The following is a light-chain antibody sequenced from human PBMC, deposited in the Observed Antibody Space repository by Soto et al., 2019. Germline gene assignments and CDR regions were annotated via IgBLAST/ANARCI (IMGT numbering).Light chain of an antibody. V-gene: IGKV4-1*01. CDR2: WAS. J-gene: IGKJ4*01. CDR1: QRGLYSSKNRNH. Sequence: DIVMTQAPDSLAVSLGERATINCKSSQRGLYSSKNRNHLAWYQQRPGQPPQVLIYWASTRESGLPDRFSGSGSWTDFTLTISSLQAEDVAVYYCQQYYSTPSFGGGTKVELK. CDR3: QQYYSTPS.